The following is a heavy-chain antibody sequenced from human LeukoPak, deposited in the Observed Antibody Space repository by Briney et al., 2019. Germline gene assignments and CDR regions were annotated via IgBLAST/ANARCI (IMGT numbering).Heavy chain of an antibody. V-gene: IGHV4-39*07. J-gene: IGHJ5*02. CDR2: IYYSGST. CDR3: ARSPQGTATTANWLDP. CDR1: GGSISSSSYY. Sequence: SETLSLTCTVSGGSISSSSYYWGWIRQPPGKGLEWIGSIYYSGSTYYNPSLKSRVTISVDTSKNQFSLKLSSVTAADTAVYYCARSPQGTATTANWLDPWGQGTLVTVSS. D-gene: IGHD4-17*01.